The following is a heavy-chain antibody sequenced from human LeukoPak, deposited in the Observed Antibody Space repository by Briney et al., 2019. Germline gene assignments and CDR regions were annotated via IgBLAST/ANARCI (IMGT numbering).Heavy chain of an antibody. CDR2: IYPSGST. V-gene: IGHV4-4*07. J-gene: IGHJ3*01. CDR1: GASISSYY. D-gene: IGHD1-26*01. Sequence: SETLSLTCTVSGASISSYYWSWLRQPAGKGLEWIGRIYPSGSTNYNPSLTSRVTMSVDTSKNQFSLKLSSVTAADTAVYFCATYGGAYYAIDVWGQGTMVTVSS. CDR3: ATYGGAYYAIDV.